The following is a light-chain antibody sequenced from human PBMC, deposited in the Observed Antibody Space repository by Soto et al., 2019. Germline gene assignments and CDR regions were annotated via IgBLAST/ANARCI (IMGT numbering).Light chain of an antibody. V-gene: IGKV3-15*01. CDR2: DAF. CDR1: QSVSSS. Sequence: EIVMTQSPATLSVSPGERATLSCRASQSVSSSLAWYQQKPGQAPRLLIYDAFIRATGVPARFSGSGSGTEFTLTFSSLQSEDFAVYYCRQYNNWPLTFGGGTKVEIK. CDR3: RQYNNWPLT. J-gene: IGKJ4*01.